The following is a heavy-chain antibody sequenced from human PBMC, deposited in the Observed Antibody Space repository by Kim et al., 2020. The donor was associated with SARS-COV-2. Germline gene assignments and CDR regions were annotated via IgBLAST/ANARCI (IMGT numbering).Heavy chain of an antibody. CDR3: VTECYYDSSGVFDY. V-gene: IGHV3-15*01. J-gene: IGHJ4*02. D-gene: IGHD3-22*01. Sequence: APVRGRFTNSRDGSKNTLYLQRDSLKTEDTAVYYCVTECYYDSSGVFDYWGQGTLVTVSS.